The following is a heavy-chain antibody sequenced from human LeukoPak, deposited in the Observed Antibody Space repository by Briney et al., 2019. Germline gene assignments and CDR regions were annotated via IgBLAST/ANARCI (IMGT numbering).Heavy chain of an antibody. J-gene: IGHJ3*02. CDR3: ARAYCSSTSCYGDAFDI. CDR2: ISSSGSTI. V-gene: IGHV3-48*03. CDR1: GFTFSSYE. D-gene: IGHD2-2*01. Sequence: PGGSLRLSCAASGFTFSSYEMNWVRQAPGKGLEWVSYISSSGSTIYYADSVKGRFTISRDNAKNSLYLQMNSLRAEDTAVYYCARAYCSSTSCYGDAFDIWGQGTMVTVSS.